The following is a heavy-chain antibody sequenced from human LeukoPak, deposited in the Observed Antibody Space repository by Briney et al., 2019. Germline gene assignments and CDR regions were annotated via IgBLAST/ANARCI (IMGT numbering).Heavy chain of an antibody. CDR2: ISGSGGST. CDR3: AKDQLYCTNGVCYAEEVYFDY. V-gene: IGHV3-23*01. Sequence: GGSLRLSCAASGFTFSSYAMSWVRQAPGKGLEWVSAISGSGGSTYYAGSVKGRFTISRDNSKNTLYLQMNSLRAEDTAVYYCAKDQLYCTNGVCYAEEVYFDYWGQGTLVTVSS. J-gene: IGHJ4*02. CDR1: GFTFSSYA. D-gene: IGHD2-8*01.